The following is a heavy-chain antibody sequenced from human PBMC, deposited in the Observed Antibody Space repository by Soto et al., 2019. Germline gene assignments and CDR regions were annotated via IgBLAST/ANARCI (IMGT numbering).Heavy chain of an antibody. CDR3: ARGVVVDFDP. Sequence: QVQLQESGPGLVKPSETLSLTCTVSGDSVTSGTYFWTWIRQPPGKGLEWIGYIYYSGHTKYNPSLESRVTMSLHTFKNQFSLQLNSVTAADTAVHYCARGVVVDFDPWGQGTLVTVSS. CDR1: GDSVTSGTYF. CDR2: IYYSGHT. J-gene: IGHJ5*02. V-gene: IGHV4-61*01. D-gene: IGHD2-21*01.